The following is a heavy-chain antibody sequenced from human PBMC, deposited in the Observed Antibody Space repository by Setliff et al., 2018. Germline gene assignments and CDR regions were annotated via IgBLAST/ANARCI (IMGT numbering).Heavy chain of an antibody. D-gene: IGHD6-25*01. J-gene: IGHJ3*01. Sequence: RLSCAASGFTFSSYSMNWVRQAPGKGLEWVSSISSSSSYIYYADSVKGRFTISRDNSKNTLYLQMNSLRPEDTAVYFCARSPANGGHDAFDVWGQGTMVTVSS. CDR3: ARSPANGGHDAFDV. CDR1: GFTFSSYS. V-gene: IGHV3-21*01. CDR2: ISSSSSYI.